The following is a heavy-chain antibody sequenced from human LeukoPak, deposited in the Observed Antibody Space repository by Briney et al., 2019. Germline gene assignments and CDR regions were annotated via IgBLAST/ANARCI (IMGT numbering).Heavy chain of an antibody. Sequence: GSLRLSCAASGFTFSSYAMHWVRQAPGKGLEWVAVISYDGSNKYYADSVKGRFTISRDNSKNTLYLQMNSLRAEDTAVYYCARPTGYSSSWGQGTLVTVSS. J-gene: IGHJ4*02. CDR3: ARPTGYSSS. V-gene: IGHV3-30-3*01. D-gene: IGHD6-13*01. CDR2: ISYDGSNK. CDR1: GFTFSSYA.